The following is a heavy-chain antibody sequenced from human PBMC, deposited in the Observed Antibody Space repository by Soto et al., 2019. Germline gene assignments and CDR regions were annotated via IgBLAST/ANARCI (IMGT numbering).Heavy chain of an antibody. Sequence: PSETLSPTRAVSGGSISSGGYSWSWIRQPPGKGLEWIGYIYHSGSTYYNPSLTSRVTISVDRSKNQFSLKLSSVTAADTPVYYCARANFWAGISGYFQHWGQGTLVTVSS. CDR1: GGSISSGGYS. CDR3: ARANFWAGISGYFQH. V-gene: IGHV4-30-2*01. J-gene: IGHJ1*01. CDR2: IYHSGST. D-gene: IGHD3-10*01.